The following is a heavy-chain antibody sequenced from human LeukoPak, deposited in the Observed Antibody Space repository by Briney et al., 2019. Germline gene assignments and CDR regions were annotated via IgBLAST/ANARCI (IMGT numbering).Heavy chain of an antibody. CDR3: AKAQGKRGYYDSSGYSHFQH. J-gene: IGHJ1*01. CDR1: GFTFSSYA. Sequence: PGGSLRLSCAASGFTFSSYAMSWVRQAPGKGLEWVSAISGSGGSTYYADSVKGRFTISRDNSKNTLYLQMNSLRAEDTALYYCAKAQGKRGYYDSSGYSHFQHWGQGTLVTVSS. D-gene: IGHD3-22*01. CDR2: ISGSGGST. V-gene: IGHV3-23*01.